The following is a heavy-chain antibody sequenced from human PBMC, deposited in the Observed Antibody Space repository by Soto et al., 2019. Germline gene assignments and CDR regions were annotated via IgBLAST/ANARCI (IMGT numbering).Heavy chain of an antibody. J-gene: IGHJ4*02. CDR2: ISAGGST. CDR3: AKGYSVYDYYFDY. CDR1: GFTFSTYA. Sequence: EVQLLESGGGLVQPGGSLRLSCTASGFTFSTYAMSWVRRAPGKGLKWVSAISAGGSTYYADSVKGRFTISRDKSKNTLYLQMNSLRAEDTAVYYCAKGYSVYDYYFDYWGQGTLVTVSS. V-gene: IGHV3-23*01. D-gene: IGHD5-12*01.